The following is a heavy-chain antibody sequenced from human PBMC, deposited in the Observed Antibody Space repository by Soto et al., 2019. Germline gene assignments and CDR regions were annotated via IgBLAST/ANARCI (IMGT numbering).Heavy chain of an antibody. CDR3: ARDRWEQLKAFDI. J-gene: IGHJ3*02. Sequence: GGSLRLSCAASGFTVSSNYMSWVRQAPGKGLEWVSVIYSGGSTYYADSVKGRFTISRDNSKNTLYLQMNSPRAEDTAVYYCARDRWEQLKAFDIWGQGTMVTVSS. D-gene: IGHD1-26*01. CDR1: GFTVSSNY. V-gene: IGHV3-66*02. CDR2: IYSGGST.